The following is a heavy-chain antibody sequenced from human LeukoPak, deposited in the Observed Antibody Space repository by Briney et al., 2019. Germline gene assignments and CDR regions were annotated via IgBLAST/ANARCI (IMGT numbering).Heavy chain of an antibody. CDR3: ARGPRITVGGPSDY. CDR2: INSNSGDT. J-gene: IGHJ4*02. Sequence: ASVKVSCKASGYTFTDYYMHWVRQAPGQGLEWMGCINSNSGDTNYAQKFQGRVAITRDTSINTAYMELNWLRSDDTAVYYCARGPRITVGGPSDYWGQGTLVTVSS. V-gene: IGHV1-2*02. D-gene: IGHD6-19*01. CDR1: GYTFTDYY.